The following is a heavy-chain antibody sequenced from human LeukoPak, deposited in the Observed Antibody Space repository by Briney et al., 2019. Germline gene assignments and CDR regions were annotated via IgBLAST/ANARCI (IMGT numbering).Heavy chain of an antibody. Sequence: GASLKISCKGSGYSFTSYWIGWVRLMPGKGLECIGTIYPCDSDTRYSPSFQGQVTISADKSISTAHLQWSSLKASDTAMYYCARVVLPVAMSSCLDYWGQGTLVTVSS. J-gene: IGHJ4*02. CDR1: GYSFTSYW. V-gene: IGHV5-51*01. CDR3: ARVVLPVAMSSCLDY. D-gene: IGHD2-2*01. CDR2: IYPCDSDT.